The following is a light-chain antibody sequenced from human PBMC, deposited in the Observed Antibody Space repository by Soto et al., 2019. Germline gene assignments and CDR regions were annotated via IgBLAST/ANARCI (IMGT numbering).Light chain of an antibody. CDR3: QQYGSSLFT. CDR2: GAS. J-gene: IGKJ3*01. Sequence: EIVLTQSPGTLSLSPGERATLSCRASQSVSSSYLAWYQQKPGQAPRLLIYGASSRATGIPDRFSGSGSGTDLTLTISRLAPEDFAVYYCQQYGSSLFTFGPGTTVDIK. CDR1: QSVSSSY. V-gene: IGKV3-20*01.